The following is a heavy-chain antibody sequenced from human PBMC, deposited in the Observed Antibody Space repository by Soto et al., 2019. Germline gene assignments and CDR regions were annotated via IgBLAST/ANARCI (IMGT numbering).Heavy chain of an antibody. D-gene: IGHD3-22*01. V-gene: IGHV4-39*01. CDR1: EGSISSISYY. CDR3: ARRNLEYYYDSSGYYYY. CDR2: IYYSGST. Sequence: WVTLSLTCTVAEGSISSISYYWGCIRQPPGKGLEWIGSIYYSGSTYYNPSLKSRVTISVDTSKNQFSLKLSSVTAADTAVYYCARRNLEYYYDSSGYYYYWGEGTLVTVSS. J-gene: IGHJ4*02.